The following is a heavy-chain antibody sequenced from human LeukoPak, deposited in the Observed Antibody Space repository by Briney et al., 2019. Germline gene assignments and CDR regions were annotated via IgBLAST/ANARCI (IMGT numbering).Heavy chain of an antibody. CDR1: GGSISSYY. V-gene: IGHV4-59*01. CDR3: ARGQLASAAEYFQH. CDR2: IYYSGST. D-gene: IGHD6-13*01. Sequence: SETLSLTCTVSGGSISSYYWSWIRQPPGKGLEWIGYIYYSGSTNYNPSLKSRVTISVDTSKNQFSLKLSSVTAADTAVYYCARGQLASAAEYFQHWGQGTLATVSS. J-gene: IGHJ1*01.